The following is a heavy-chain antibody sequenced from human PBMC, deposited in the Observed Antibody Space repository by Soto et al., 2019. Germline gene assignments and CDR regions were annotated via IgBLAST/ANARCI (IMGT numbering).Heavy chain of an antibody. CDR3: ARSHPQYYDFWSGFYGAFDY. Sequence: SETLCLTCIVAGYSITSGYYWGWVRQPPGKGLEWVGNIYHSGSTYYNPSLKSRVTISVDTSKNQFSLKLSSVTAPDTAVYYCARSHPQYYDFWSGFYGAFDYWGQGALVTVSS. CDR1: GYSITSGYY. J-gene: IGHJ4*02. CDR2: IYHSGST. D-gene: IGHD3-3*01. V-gene: IGHV4-38-2*02.